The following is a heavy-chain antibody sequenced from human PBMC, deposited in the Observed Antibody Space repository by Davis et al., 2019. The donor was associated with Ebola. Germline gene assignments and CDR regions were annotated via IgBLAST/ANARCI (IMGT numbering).Heavy chain of an antibody. D-gene: IGHD6-19*01. CDR1: GDSFSTNSAR. J-gene: IGHJ3*02. Sequence: PSETLSLTCAISGDSFSTNSARWNCIRQSPSRGLEWLGRTYFNSKWYNDYAVSVKGRITINPDTSKNQFSLLLNSVTPEDTAVYYCVRVQWRAGKAFDIWGQGTMVTVSS. V-gene: IGHV6-1*01. CDR3: VRVQWRAGKAFDI. CDR2: TYFNSKWYN.